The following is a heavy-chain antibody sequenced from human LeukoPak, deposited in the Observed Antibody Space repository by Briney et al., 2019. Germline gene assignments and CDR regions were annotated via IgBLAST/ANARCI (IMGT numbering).Heavy chain of an antibody. CDR3: ARGYGSGSSHIDY. D-gene: IGHD3-10*01. Sequence: GGSLRLSCAASGFTFSSYEMNWVRQAPGKGLEWVSYISSNGTTTYYAASVKGRFTISRDNAKNSLYLQMNSLRAEDTAVYYCARGYGSGSSHIDYWGQGTLVTVSS. J-gene: IGHJ4*02. V-gene: IGHV3-48*03. CDR1: GFTFSSYE. CDR2: ISSNGTTT.